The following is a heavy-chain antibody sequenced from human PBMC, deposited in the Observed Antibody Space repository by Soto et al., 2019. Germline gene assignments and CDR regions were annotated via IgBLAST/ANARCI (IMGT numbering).Heavy chain of an antibody. CDR3: ARSISGCYYFDY. CDR1: GFTVSSNY. J-gene: IGHJ4*02. CDR2: IYSGGGT. Sequence: GGSLRLSCAASGFTVSSNYMSWVRQAPGKGLEWVSVIYSGGGTYYADSVKGRFTISRDNSKNTLYLQMNSLRAEDTAGYYCARSISGCYYFDYWGQGTLITVSS. V-gene: IGHV3-53*01. D-gene: IGHD6-19*01.